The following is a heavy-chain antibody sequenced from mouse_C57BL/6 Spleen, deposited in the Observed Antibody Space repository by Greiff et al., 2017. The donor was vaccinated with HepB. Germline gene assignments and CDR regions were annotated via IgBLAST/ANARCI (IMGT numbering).Heavy chain of an antibody. J-gene: IGHJ1*03. CDR2: IHPNSGST. D-gene: IGHD6-1*01. V-gene: IGHV1-64*01. CDR1: GYTFTSYW. CDR3: ARYPLQRYFDV. Sequence: VQLQQPGAELVKPGASVKLSCKASGYTFTSYWMHWVKQRPGQGLEWIGMIHPNSGSTNYNEKFKSKATLTVDKSSSTAYMQLSSLTSEDSAVYYCARYPLQRYFDVWGTGTTVTVSS.